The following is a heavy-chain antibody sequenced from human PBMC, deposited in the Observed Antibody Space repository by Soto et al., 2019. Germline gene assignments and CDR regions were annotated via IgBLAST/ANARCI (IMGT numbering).Heavy chain of an antibody. CDR3: AGAPAGDYTLYHYYTMAA. D-gene: IGHD4-17*01. Sequence: QVQLVASGGGVVQPGTSLRLSCEASGFTFSDHAMHWVRQAPGKGLEWVAVVWFDGGNKFYTDSVKGRFTISRDNSKNALYLQMNSLGVVDTDEYYCAGAPAGDYTLYHYYTMAAWGQGTPVTVSS. V-gene: IGHV3-33*01. CDR2: VWFDGGNK. J-gene: IGHJ6*02. CDR1: GFTFSDHA.